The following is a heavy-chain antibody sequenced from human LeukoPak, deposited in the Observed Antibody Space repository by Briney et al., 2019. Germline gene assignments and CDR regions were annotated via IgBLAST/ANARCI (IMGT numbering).Heavy chain of an antibody. J-gene: IGHJ4*02. CDR3: AKASGYSFGHFDY. CDR2: IYWNSGSM. Sequence: GGSLRLSCAASGFSFDDYAMHWVRQAPGKGLEWVSSIYWNSGSMDYADSVKGRFTISRDNAKNSLYLQMNSLRPEDTAFYYCAKASGYSFGHFDYWGQGTLVTVSS. CDR1: GFSFDDYA. D-gene: IGHD5-18*01. V-gene: IGHV3-9*01.